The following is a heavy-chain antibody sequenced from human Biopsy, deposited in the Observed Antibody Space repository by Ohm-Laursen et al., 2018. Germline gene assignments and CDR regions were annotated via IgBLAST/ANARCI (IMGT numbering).Heavy chain of an antibody. CDR1: GVSISPYY. J-gene: IGHJ3*02. Sequence: GTLSLTCTVSGVSISPYYWSWIRQSPGRGLEWIAYIYYSGSTDYSPSLKSRVTISLDTSKNQFSLKLSSVTAADTAIYYCAREAIGVATAFDIWGQGTMVTVSS. CDR2: IYYSGST. V-gene: IGHV4-59*01. D-gene: IGHD5-12*01. CDR3: AREAIGVATAFDI.